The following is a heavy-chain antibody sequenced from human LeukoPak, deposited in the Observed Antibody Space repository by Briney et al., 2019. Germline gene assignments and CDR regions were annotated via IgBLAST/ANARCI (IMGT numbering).Heavy chain of an antibody. J-gene: IGHJ4*02. Sequence: GGSLRLSCPPSRFTLNTYWMHWVRQAPGTGLVWVSRIDSDGNSTAYADSVKGRFTIPRDNAKNTLYLQMNSLRAEDTAVYYCASEGTTGTTWGPDYWGQGTLVTVSS. CDR1: RFTLNTYW. CDR3: ASEGTTGTTWGPDY. D-gene: IGHD1-1*01. CDR2: IDSDGNST. V-gene: IGHV3-74*01.